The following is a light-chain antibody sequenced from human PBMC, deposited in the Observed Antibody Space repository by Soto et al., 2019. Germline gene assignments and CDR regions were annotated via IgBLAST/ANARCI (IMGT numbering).Light chain of an antibody. CDR2: ENN. CDR1: SSNLGINF. CDR3: ATWDGSLSVGV. J-gene: IGLJ1*01. V-gene: IGLV1-51*02. Sequence: QSVLTQPPSVSAAPEQKFTISCSGGSSNLGINFVSWYQQFPGGVPKLLIYENNKRPSGIPDRFSGAKSGTSATLGITGLQAGDEADYYCATWDGSLSVGVFGGGTKVTVL.